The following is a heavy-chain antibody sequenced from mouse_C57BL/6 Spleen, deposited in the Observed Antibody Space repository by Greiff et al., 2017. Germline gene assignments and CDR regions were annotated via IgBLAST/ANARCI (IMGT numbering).Heavy chain of an antibody. V-gene: IGHV1-62-2*01. Sequence: QVQLQESGAELVKPGASVKLSCKASGYTFTEYTIHWVKQRSGQGLEWIGWFYPGSGSTKYNEKFKDKATLTADKSSSTAYMALSSLTSEDSAVYFCAGHERGTTVPNQAWFAYWGQGTLVTVSA. CDR3: AGHERGTTVPNQAWFAY. D-gene: IGHD1-1*01. J-gene: IGHJ3*01. CDR2: FYPGSGST. CDR1: GYTFTEYT.